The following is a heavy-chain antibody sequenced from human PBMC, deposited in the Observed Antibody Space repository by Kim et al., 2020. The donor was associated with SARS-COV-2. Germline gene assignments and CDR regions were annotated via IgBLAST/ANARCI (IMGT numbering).Heavy chain of an antibody. CDR2: LYYRGST. Sequence: SETLSLTCTVSGGSISSGGYYWSWIRQHPGKGLEWIGYLYYRGSTYYNPSLKSRITLSVDTSKNQFSLKLSSVTAADTAVYYCARDIIGWELPGVGYWGQGTLVTVSS. J-gene: IGHJ4*02. CDR1: GGSISSGGYY. V-gene: IGHV4-31*03. CDR3: ARDIIGWELPGVGY. D-gene: IGHD1-26*01.